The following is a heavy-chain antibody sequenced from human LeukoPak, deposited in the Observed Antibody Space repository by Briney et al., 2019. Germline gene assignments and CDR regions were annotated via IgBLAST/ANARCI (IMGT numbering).Heavy chain of an antibody. Sequence: PGGSLRLSCAASGFTVSSNYMTWVRQAPGKGLEWVSVIYSGGGTYYADSVKGRFTISRDNSKNTLYLQMNSLRAEDTAVYYCARDNGRSRCWYYYLEYWGQGTLVTVSS. CDR2: IYSGGGT. CDR1: GFTVSSNY. V-gene: IGHV3-53*01. CDR3: ARDNGRSRCWYYYLEY. J-gene: IGHJ4*02. D-gene: IGHD6-13*01.